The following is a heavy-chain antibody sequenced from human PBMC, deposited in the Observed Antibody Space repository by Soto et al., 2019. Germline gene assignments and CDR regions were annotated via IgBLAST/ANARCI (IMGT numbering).Heavy chain of an antibody. CDR1: GGSISSGGYY. V-gene: IGHV4-31*03. CDR2: IYYSGST. CDR3: ARGLSHTGTLNNWNYGPNYYFDY. D-gene: IGHD1-7*01. Sequence: SETLSLTCTVSGGSISSGGYYWSWIRQHPGKGLEWIGYIYYSGSTYYNPSLKSRVTISVDTSKNQFSLKLSSVTAADTAVYYCARGLSHTGTLNNWNYGPNYYFDYWGQGTLVTVSS. J-gene: IGHJ4*02.